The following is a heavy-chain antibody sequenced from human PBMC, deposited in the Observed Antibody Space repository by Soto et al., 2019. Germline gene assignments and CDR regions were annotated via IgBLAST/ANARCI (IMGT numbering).Heavy chain of an antibody. J-gene: IGHJ5*02. CDR3: ARDLGGYSGSWFDP. D-gene: IGHD5-12*01. V-gene: IGHV1-69*13. CDR1: GGTFSSYA. CDR2: IIPIFGTA. Sequence: SVKVSCKASGGTFSSYAISWVRQAPGQGLEWMGGIIPIFGTANYAQKFQGRVTITADESTSTAYMELSSLRSEDTAVYYCARDLGGYSGSWFDPWGQGTLVTVSS.